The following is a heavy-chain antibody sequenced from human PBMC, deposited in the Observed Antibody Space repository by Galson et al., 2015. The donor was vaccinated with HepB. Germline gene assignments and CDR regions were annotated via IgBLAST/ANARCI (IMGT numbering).Heavy chain of an antibody. D-gene: IGHD3-10*01. CDR3: GSGTGSGGFLVDF. CDR2: ISNDGSSI. CDR1: GFIFSNYA. V-gene: IGHV3-30-3*01. Sequence: SLRLSCAVSGFIFSNYAMHWVRQAPGKGLEWVALISNDGSSIHYADSVKGRFTISRDNFKNTLSLQMNSLRLEDTAVYYCGSGTGSGGFLVDFWGQGTLVTVSS. J-gene: IGHJ4*02.